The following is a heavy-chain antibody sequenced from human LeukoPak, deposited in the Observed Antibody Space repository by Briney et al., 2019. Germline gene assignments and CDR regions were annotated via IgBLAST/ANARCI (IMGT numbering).Heavy chain of an antibody. Sequence: SETLSLTCTVSGGSISSCYWSWIRQPPGKGLEWIGYISYSGSTDYNPSLKSRVTISVDTSKNQFSLKLSSVTAADTAMYYCARGSSGTYSSWVDSWGQGALVTVSS. V-gene: IGHV4-59*01. CDR2: ISYSGST. D-gene: IGHD3-10*01. CDR1: GGSISSCY. J-gene: IGHJ4*02. CDR3: ARGSSGTYSSWVDS.